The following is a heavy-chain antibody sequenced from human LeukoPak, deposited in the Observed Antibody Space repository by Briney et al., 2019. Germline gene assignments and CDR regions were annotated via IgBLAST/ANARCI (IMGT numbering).Heavy chain of an antibody. CDR2: ISSSGYTI. CDR3: TTGRVSNDAFDI. V-gene: IGHV3-11*01. D-gene: IGHD6-13*01. CDR1: GFTFSDYY. J-gene: IGHJ3*02. Sequence: GGSLRLSCAASGFTFSDYYMSWIRQAPGKGLEWVSYISSSGYTIYYADSVKGRFTISRDNAKNSVYLQMNSLKTEDTAMYYCTTGRVSNDAFDIWGQGTLVTVSS.